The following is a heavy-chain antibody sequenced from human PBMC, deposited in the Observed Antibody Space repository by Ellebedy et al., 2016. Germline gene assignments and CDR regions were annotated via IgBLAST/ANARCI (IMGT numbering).Heavy chain of an antibody. CDR3: ARHVRYYDFWSGYSLGMDV. CDR1: GYSFTSYW. J-gene: IGHJ6*02. V-gene: IGHV5-51*01. Sequence: GESLKISXKGSGYSFTSYWIGWVRQMPGKGLEWMGIIYPGDSDTGYSPSFQGQVTISADKSISTAYLQWSSLKASDTAMYYCARHVRYYDFWSGYSLGMDVWGQGTTVTVSS. CDR2: IYPGDSDT. D-gene: IGHD3-3*01.